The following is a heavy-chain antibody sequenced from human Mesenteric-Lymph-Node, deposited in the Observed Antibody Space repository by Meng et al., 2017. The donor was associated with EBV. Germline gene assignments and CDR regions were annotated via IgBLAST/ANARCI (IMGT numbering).Heavy chain of an antibody. CDR3: ARSPKKSIRVTTNWFDS. CDR1: GYSFTSCG. CDR2: INVGNGNT. V-gene: IGHV1-3*01. D-gene: IGHD1-14*01. Sequence: VRIVQLWVCGKKHGAAVTLSWRSFGYSFTSCGMHWVSKDPGERVEWLGWINVGNGNTKYSTKLQDRVTITRDTVASTAYMALRSLSSEDTAVYYCARSPKKSIRVTTNWFDSWGQGTLVTVSS. J-gene: IGHJ5*01.